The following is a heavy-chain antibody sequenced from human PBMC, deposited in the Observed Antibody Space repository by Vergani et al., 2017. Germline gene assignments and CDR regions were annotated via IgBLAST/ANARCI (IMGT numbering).Heavy chain of an antibody. V-gene: IGHV1-69*11. CDR1: GGTFSSYA. D-gene: IGHD2-21*02. J-gene: IGHJ6*03. Sequence: QVQLVQSGAEVKNPGSSVKVSCKASGGTFSSYAISWVRQAPGQGLEWMGRIIPILGTANYAQKFQGRVTITADESTSTAYMELSSLRAEDTAVYYCATAARGDYVNYYYYMDVWGKGTTVTVSS. CDR3: ATAARGDYVNYYYYMDV. CDR2: IIPILGTA.